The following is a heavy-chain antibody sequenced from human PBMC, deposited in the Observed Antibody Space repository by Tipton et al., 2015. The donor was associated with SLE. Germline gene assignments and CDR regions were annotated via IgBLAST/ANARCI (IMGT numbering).Heavy chain of an antibody. V-gene: IGHV4-39*07. CDR2: IYYSGST. CDR1: GGSISSSSYY. Sequence: TLSLTCTVSGGSISSSSYYWGWIRQPPGKGLEWIGSIYYSGSTYYNPSLKSRVTISVDTSKNQFSLKLSPVTAADMAVYYCARHKDFLEWLSSANRFDPWGQGTLVTVSS. D-gene: IGHD3-3*01. J-gene: IGHJ5*02. CDR3: ARHKDFLEWLSSANRFDP.